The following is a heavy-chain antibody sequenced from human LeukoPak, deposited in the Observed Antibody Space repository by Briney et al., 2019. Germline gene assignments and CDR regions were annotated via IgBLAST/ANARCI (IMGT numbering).Heavy chain of an antibody. V-gene: IGHV4-59*08. J-gene: IGHJ4*02. Sequence: SETLTLTCTVSGTSFSGDYWSWIRQPPGKGLEWIGYVYFTGDTNSNPSLKKRVTISMDTSKNQVSLKVTSVTAADTAVYYCARHPFSSPFDYWGQGTLVAVSS. CDR3: ARHPFSSPFDY. CDR1: GTSFSGDY. CDR2: VYFTGDT.